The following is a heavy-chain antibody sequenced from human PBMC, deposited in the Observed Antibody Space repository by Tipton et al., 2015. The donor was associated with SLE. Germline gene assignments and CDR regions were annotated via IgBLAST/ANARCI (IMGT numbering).Heavy chain of an antibody. D-gene: IGHD6-19*01. J-gene: IGHJ3*02. CDR3: ATEHSSGWTAAFDI. Sequence: TLSLTCTVSGGSISSHYWSWIRQPPGKGLEWIGYIYYSGSTNYNPSLKSRVTISVDTSKNQFSLKLSSVTAADTAVYYCATEHSSGWTAAFDIWGQGTMVTVSS. CDR2: IYYSGST. V-gene: IGHV4-59*11. CDR1: GGSISSHY.